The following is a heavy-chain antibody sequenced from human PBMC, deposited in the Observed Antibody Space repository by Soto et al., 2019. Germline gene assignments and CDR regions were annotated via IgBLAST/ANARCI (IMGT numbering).Heavy chain of an antibody. CDR2: ISGSGST. CDR1: GFTFSNCA. V-gene: IGHV3-23*01. J-gene: IGHJ4*02. CDR3: ARESEDLTSNFDY. Sequence: PGGSLRLSCAASGFTFSNCAMSWVRQAPGKGLEWVSAISGSGSTFYADSMKGRFTISRDNAKNSLYLEMNSLRAEDTAVYYCARESEDLTSNFDYWGQGTLVTVSS.